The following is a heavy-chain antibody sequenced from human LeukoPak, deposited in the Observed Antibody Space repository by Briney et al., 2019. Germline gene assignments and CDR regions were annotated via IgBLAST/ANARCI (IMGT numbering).Heavy chain of an antibody. J-gene: IGHJ4*02. CDR2: IKPDGSEK. CDR3: ARDPHRGGDYDY. V-gene: IGHV3-7*03. Sequence: GGSLRPSCAASGFTFNNYWMNWVRQAPGKGLEWVANIKPDGSEKYYVDSVNGRFTIFRDNAKNSLYLQMNSLRAEDTAVYYCARDPHRGGDYDYWGQGTLVTVSS. D-gene: IGHD4-17*01. CDR1: GFTFNNYW.